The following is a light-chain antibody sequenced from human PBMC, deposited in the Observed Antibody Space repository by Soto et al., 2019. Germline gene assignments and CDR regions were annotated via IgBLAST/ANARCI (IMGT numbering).Light chain of an antibody. V-gene: IGKV3-20*01. CDR3: QQYGGSPRT. CDR1: QSIGGNF. CDR2: GAS. Sequence: EIVLTQSPGTLSLSPGEGATLSCRASQSIGGNFLAWYQQRRGQAPRLLIHGASNRATGIPDRFSGSGSGTGFTLTITRLEPEDFAVYYCQQYGGSPRTFGQGTKVDIK. J-gene: IGKJ1*01.